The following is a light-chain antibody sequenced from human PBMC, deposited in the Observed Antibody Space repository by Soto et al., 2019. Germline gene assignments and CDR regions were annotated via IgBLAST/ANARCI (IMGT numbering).Light chain of an antibody. CDR1: QSVSISY. Sequence: EIVLTQSPGTLSLSLGEGATLXXRASQSVSISYLAWYQQKPGQPPRFXXYGASSRATGIPDRFSGSGSGTDFTLTIIRLEPEDFAVYYCQQYGGTPPITFGQGTRLEIK. J-gene: IGKJ5*01. CDR2: GAS. CDR3: QQYGGTPPIT. V-gene: IGKV3-20*01.